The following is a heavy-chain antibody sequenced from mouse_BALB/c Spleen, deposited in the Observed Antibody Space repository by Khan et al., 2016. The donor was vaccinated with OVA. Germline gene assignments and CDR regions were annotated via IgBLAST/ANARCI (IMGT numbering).Heavy chain of an antibody. J-gene: IGHJ4*01. V-gene: IGHV1S41*01. CDR3: ARANYYGRSLYAMDY. CDR2: ISPGSGSD. D-gene: IGHD1-1*01. CDR1: GYTFTSYW. Sequence: DLVKPGASVRLSCKASGYTFTSYWVHWIKQRPGQGLEWIGQISPGSGSDYYNEMFEGRATLTVDTSSTTAYIQLSSLSSEDSAVYFCARANYYGRSLYAMDYWGQGTSVTVSS.